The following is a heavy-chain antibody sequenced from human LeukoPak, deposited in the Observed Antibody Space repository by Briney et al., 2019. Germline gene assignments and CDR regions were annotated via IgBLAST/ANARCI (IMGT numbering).Heavy chain of an antibody. CDR1: GGTFSSYA. Sequence: SVKVSCKASGGTFSSYAISWVRQAPGQGLEWMGRIIPIFGTANYATQFQCRVTITTAESTRTAYMELSSLRSEDTAVYYCARGGYYYDSSGPSGNAFDIWGQGTMVTVSS. D-gene: IGHD3-22*01. CDR2: IIPIFGTA. V-gene: IGHV1-69*05. CDR3: ARGGYYYDSSGPSGNAFDI. J-gene: IGHJ3*02.